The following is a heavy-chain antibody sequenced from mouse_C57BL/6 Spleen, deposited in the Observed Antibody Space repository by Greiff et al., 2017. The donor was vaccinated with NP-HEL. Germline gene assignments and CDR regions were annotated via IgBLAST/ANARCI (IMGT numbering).Heavy chain of an antibody. D-gene: IGHD2-3*01. CDR1: GYTFTDYY. CDR2: IYPGSGNT. V-gene: IGHV1-76*01. Sequence: VKLMESGAELVRPGASVKLSCKASGYTFTDYYINWVKQRPGQGLEWIARIYPGSGNTYYNEKFKGKATLTAEKSSSTAYMQLSSLTSEDSAVYFCAKGYDGYYYYFDYWGQGTTLTVSS. CDR3: AKGYDGYYYYFDY. J-gene: IGHJ2*01.